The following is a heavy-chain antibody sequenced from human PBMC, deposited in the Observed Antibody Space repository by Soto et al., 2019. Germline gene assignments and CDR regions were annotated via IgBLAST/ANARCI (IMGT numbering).Heavy chain of an antibody. J-gene: IGHJ6*02. Sequence: ASVKVSCKASGYSFTDYHIHWVRQAPGQGLEWLGRINPKSGGTSTAQKFQGWVTMTRDRSISTVYMELTRLRSDDTAVYLCARANSTACSNGVCSFFYNPEMDVGGQGTKVTVSS. CDR3: ARANSTACSNGVCSFFYNPEMDV. V-gene: IGHV1-2*04. D-gene: IGHD2-8*01. CDR2: INPKSGGT. CDR1: GYSFTDYH.